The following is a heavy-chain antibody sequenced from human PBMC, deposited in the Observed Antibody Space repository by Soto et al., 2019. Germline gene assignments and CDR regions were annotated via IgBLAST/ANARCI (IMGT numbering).Heavy chain of an antibody. CDR2: IYYSGST. Sequence: QVQLQESGPGLVKPSQTLSLTCTVSGGSISSGGYYWSWIRQHPGKGLEWIGYIYYSGSTYYNPSLKSRLTTTVESSKTQFSLKLSSVPAADTAVYYCAVGWLRGASFVYWGPGTLVTVSS. J-gene: IGHJ4*02. CDR1: GGSISSGGYY. CDR3: AVGWLRGASFVY. D-gene: IGHD3-3*01. V-gene: IGHV4-31*03.